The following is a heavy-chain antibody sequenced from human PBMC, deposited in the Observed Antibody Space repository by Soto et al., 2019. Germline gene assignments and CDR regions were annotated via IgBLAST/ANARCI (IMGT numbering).Heavy chain of an antibody. Sequence: QVQLQESGPGLVKPSQTLSLTCTVSGGSISIGDYYWSWIRQPPGKGLEWIGYIHYSGSTYYNPSLKRRVTISVDTSKNQFSLKLSSGPAADTAVDYCAIYGSGRSFDYWGQGTLVTVSS. V-gene: IGHV4-30-4*01. CDR2: IHYSGST. CDR1: GGSISIGDYY. D-gene: IGHD3-10*01. CDR3: AIYGSGRSFDY. J-gene: IGHJ4*02.